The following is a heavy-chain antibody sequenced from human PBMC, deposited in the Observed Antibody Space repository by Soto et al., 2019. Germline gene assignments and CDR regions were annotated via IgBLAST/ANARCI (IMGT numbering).Heavy chain of an antibody. CDR3: ARDSFGEGFYYGMDV. D-gene: IGHD3-10*01. CDR2: FYYSGST. Sequence: KVSETLSLTCTVSGGSISSYYWSWIRQPPGKGLEWIAYFYYSGSTNYNPSLKSRVTISVDMSKNQFSLKLSSVTAADTAVYYCARDSFGEGFYYGMDVWGQGTTVTVSS. V-gene: IGHV4-59*01. J-gene: IGHJ6*02. CDR1: GGSISSYY.